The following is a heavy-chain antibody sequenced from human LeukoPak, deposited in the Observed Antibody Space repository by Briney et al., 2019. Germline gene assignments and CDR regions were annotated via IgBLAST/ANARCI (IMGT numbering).Heavy chain of an antibody. V-gene: IGHV4-59*01. J-gene: IGHJ4*02. CDR3: ARLYSGYDSSDFDY. CDR1: GGSISSYY. D-gene: IGHD5-12*01. Sequence: PSETLSLTCTVSGGSISSYYWSWIRQPPGEGLEWIGHIYYTGSTNYNPSLKSRVTISVDTSNNQFSLKLSSVTAADTAVYYCARLYSGYDSSDFDYWGQGTLVTVSS. CDR2: IYYTGST.